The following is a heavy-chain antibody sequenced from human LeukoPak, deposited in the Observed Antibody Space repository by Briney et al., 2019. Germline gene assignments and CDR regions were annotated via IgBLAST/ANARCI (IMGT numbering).Heavy chain of an antibody. CDR3: AKRIAAAGTPRYYYYYGMDV. CDR2: ISSSGSTI. D-gene: IGHD6-13*01. V-gene: IGHV3-48*03. Sequence: GGSLRLSCAASGFTFSSYEMNWVRQAPGKGLEWVSYISSSGSTIYYADSVKGRFTISRDNAKNSLYLQMNSLRAEDTAVYYCAKRIAAAGTPRYYYYYGMDVWGQGTTVTVSS. J-gene: IGHJ6*02. CDR1: GFTFSSYE.